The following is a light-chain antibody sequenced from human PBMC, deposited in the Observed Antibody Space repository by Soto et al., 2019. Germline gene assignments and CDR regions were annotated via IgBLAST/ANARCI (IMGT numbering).Light chain of an antibody. J-gene: IGKJ1*01. CDR3: QQYNSYST. V-gene: IGKV1-5*01. CDR2: GAS. Sequence: IQITLAPSTLRASVRDRVTITFRASQSISNSLAWYQQTPGKAPKLLIYGASSLATGIPERFSGSGSGTEFTLTISSLQPDDFATYYCQQYNSYSTFGQGTKVDIK. CDR1: QSISNS.